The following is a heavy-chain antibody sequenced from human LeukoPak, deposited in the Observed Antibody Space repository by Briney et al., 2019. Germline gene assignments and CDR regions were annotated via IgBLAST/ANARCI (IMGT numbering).Heavy chain of an antibody. CDR3: ARDPFGDSSGYYRANWFDP. D-gene: IGHD3-22*01. CDR2: IYSGGTT. CDR1: GFIVSTHY. V-gene: IGHV3-53*01. Sequence: GGSLRLSCAASGFIVSTHYMSWVRQAPGKGLEWVSVIYSGGTTYYADSVKGRFTISRDNAKNSLYLQMNSLRAEDTAVYYCARDPFGDSSGYYRANWFDPWGQGTLVTVSS. J-gene: IGHJ5*02.